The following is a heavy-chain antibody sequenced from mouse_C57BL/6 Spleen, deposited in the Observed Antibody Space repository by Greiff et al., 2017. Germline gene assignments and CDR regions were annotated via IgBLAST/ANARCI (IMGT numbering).Heavy chain of an antibody. J-gene: IGHJ3*01. CDR1: GYAFSSSW. CDR3: ARLNYDGYYSY. V-gene: IGHV1-82*01. D-gene: IGHD2-3*01. Sequence: QVQLQQSGPELVKPGASVKISCKASGYAFSSSWMNWVKQRPGKGLEWIGRIYPGDGDTNYNGKFKGKATLTADKSSSTAYMQLSSLTSEDSAVYFCARLNYDGYYSYWGQGTLVTVSA. CDR2: IYPGDGDT.